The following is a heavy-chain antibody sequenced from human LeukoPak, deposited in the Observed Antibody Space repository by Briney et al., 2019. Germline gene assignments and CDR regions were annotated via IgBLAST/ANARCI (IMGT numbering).Heavy chain of an antibody. V-gene: IGHV4-34*01. Sequence: PSETLSLTCAVYGGSFSGYYWSWIRQPPGKGLEWIGEINHSGSTNYNPSLKSRVTISVDTSKNQFSLKLSSVTAEDTAVYYCARDRGYYSPYYFDYWGQGTLVTVSS. CDR3: ARDRGYYSPYYFDY. J-gene: IGHJ4*02. CDR2: INHSGST. D-gene: IGHD3-22*01. CDR1: GGSFSGYY.